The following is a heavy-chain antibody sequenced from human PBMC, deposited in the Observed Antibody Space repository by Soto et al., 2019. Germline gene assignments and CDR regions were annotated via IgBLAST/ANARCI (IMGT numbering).Heavy chain of an antibody. Sequence: EVQLMESGGGLVQPGGSLRLSCVASGFTFSSFRMNWVRQAPGKGLEWVSYIRSSPSAISYADSVKGRFTISRDNAKNSLYLQLNSLSAEDTAVYHCARDTAYAFDSWGQGTLVSVSS. CDR3: ARDTAYAFDS. J-gene: IGHJ4*02. D-gene: IGHD3-16*01. CDR2: IRSSPSAI. CDR1: GFTFSSFR. V-gene: IGHV3-48*01.